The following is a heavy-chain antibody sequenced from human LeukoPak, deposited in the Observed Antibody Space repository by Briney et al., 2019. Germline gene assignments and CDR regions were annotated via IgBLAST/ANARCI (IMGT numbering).Heavy chain of an antibody. CDR3: ARVIPNGDPFDF. CDR2: MNPNSGNT. CDR1: GYTFTSYD. D-gene: IGHD4-17*01. J-gene: IGHJ4*02. V-gene: IGHV1-8*01. Sequence: ASVKVSCKASGYTFTSYDINWVRQATGQGLEWMGWMNPNSGNTGYAQKFQGRVSMTRDTSINTAYMELSSLRPEDTAVYYCARVIPNGDPFDFWGQGTLVTVSS.